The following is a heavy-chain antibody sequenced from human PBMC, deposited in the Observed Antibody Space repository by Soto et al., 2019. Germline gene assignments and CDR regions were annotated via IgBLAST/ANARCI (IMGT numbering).Heavy chain of an antibody. V-gene: IGHV1-18*01. CDR3: ARDQGITTFGVYSMYYYGMDV. D-gene: IGHD3-3*01. CDR1: GYTFTNSG. J-gene: IGHJ6*02. CDR2: INTDNGNT. Sequence: GASVKVSCKASGYTFTNSGIIWVRQAPGQGLEWLGWINTDNGNTNYAQHLQGRVTLTTDTSTSTAYMDLRSLRPDDTAVYYCARDQGITTFGVYSMYYYGMDVWGPGTTVTVSS.